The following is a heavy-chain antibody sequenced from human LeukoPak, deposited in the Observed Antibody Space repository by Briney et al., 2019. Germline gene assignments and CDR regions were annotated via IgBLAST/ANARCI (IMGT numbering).Heavy chain of an antibody. CDR1: GFTFSSHG. CDR3: ARDPYSGNYGAYYYYYMDV. J-gene: IGHJ6*03. CDR2: ISPNGVIT. V-gene: IGHV3-21*06. D-gene: IGHD1-26*01. Sequence: GGSLRLSCAASGFTFSSHGMNWVRQAPGKGLEWVSGISPNGVITYYADSVKGRFTISRDNAKNSLCLQMDSLRVEDTAVYYCARDPYSGNYGAYYYYYMDVWGKGTTVTISS.